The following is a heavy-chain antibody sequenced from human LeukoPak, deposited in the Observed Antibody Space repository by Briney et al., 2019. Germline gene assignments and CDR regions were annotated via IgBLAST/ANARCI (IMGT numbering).Heavy chain of an antibody. CDR2: INPSGTNT. CDR3: AREESGGYFDY. D-gene: IGHD2-8*02. Sequence: ASVKVSCKVSGYTLTELSMHWVRQAPGQGLEWMGLINPSGTNTNYAQKFRGRVTMTRDTSTSTVYMDLSSLRSEDTAMYFCAREESGGYFDYWGQGTLVTVSS. J-gene: IGHJ4*02. CDR1: GYTLTELS. V-gene: IGHV1-46*01.